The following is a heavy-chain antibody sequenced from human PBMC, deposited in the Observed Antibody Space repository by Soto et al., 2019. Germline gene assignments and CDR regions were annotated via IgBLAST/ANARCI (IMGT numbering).Heavy chain of an antibody. J-gene: IGHJ4*02. CDR3: ARHHTTAPYY. D-gene: IGHD1-1*01. V-gene: IGHV4-39*01. CDR1: GGSISSSSYY. CDR2: IYYSGST. Sequence: SETLSLTCTGSGGSISSSSYYWGWIRQPPGKGLEWIGSIYYSGSTYYNPSLKSRVTISVDTSKNQFSLKLSSVTAADTAVYYCARHHTTAPYYWGQGTLVTVSS.